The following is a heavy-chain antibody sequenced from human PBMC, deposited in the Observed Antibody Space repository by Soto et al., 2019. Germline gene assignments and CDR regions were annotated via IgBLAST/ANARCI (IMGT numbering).Heavy chain of an antibody. D-gene: IGHD2-2*01. CDR1: GGSISSGDYY. J-gene: IGHJ5*02. Sequence: SETLSLTCTVSGGSISSGDYYWSWIRQPPGKGLEWIGYIYYSGSTYYNPSLKSRVTISVDTSKNQFSLKLSSVTAADTAVYYCARAPRRVVPAARVWFDHWGQGTLVTVSS. V-gene: IGHV4-30-4*01. CDR3: ARAPRRVVPAARVWFDH. CDR2: IYYSGST.